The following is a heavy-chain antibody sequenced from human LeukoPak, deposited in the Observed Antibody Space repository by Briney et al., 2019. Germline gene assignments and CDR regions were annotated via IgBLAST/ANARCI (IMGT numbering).Heavy chain of an antibody. V-gene: IGHV4-61*01. D-gene: IGHD4-23*01. J-gene: IGHJ5*02. Sequence: PSETLSLTCTVSGYSISSGYYWSWIRQPPGKGLEWIGYIYYSGSTNYNPSLKSRATISVDTSKNQFSLKLSSVTAADTAVYYCATSTVVTRIFDPWGQGTLVTVSS. CDR3: ATSTVVTRIFDP. CDR2: IYYSGST. CDR1: GYSISSGYY.